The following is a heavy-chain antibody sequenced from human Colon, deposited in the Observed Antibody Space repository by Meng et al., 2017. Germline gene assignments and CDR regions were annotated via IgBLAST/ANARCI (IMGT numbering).Heavy chain of an antibody. CDR1: GDTFSSHA. D-gene: IGHD2-2*01. V-gene: IGHV1-69*05. CDR2: IVTVFGTT. CDR3: ARSADGDKYYYYTMAF. J-gene: IGHJ6*02. Sequence: SVKVSCKASGDTFSSHALNWVRQIPGQERQWMGGIVTVFGTTDYAPKFQGRVTITMDESTKTAYMELSSLTSADTAIYYCARSADGDKYYYYTMAFWGQGTAVTVSS.